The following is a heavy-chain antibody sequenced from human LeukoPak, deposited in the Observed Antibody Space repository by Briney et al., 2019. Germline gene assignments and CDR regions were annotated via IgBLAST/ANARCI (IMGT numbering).Heavy chain of an antibody. CDR2: ILTSSTTI. CDR3: ATSLPGYYGSGSYYGPGDY. J-gene: IGHJ4*02. D-gene: IGHD3-10*01. V-gene: IGHV3-48*01. Sequence: GAPRLSCGAAGVSFSTYSVNLGRRAPGEGVRGGSYILTSSTTINYADSEKGRFTSSRDNAKNSMYLQMNSLRAEDTAVYYCATSLPGYYGSGSYYGPGDYWGQGTLVTVSS. CDR1: GVSFSTYS.